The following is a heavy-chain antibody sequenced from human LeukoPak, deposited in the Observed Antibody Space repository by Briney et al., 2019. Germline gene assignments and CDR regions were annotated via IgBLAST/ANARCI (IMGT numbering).Heavy chain of an antibody. CDR3: AKVGHGGYYFDY. J-gene: IGHJ4*02. D-gene: IGHD3-16*01. Sequence: PGGSLRLSCAASGFTFSSYAMSWVRQAPGNGLEWVSAISGSGGSTYYADSVKGRFTISRDNSKNTLYLQMNSLRAEDTAVYYCAKVGHGGYYFDYWGQGTLVTVSS. V-gene: IGHV3-23*01. CDR1: GFTFSSYA. CDR2: ISGSGGST.